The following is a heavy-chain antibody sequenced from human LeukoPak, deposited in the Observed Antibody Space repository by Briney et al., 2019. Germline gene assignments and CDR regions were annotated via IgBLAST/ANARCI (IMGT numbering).Heavy chain of an antibody. CDR2: IYNSGST. J-gene: IGHJ3*02. D-gene: IGHD1-26*01. CDR3: AREGLGGSRWAKAFDI. Sequence: SETLSLTCTVSGYSISSGYYWGWIRQPPGKGLEWIGSIYNSGSTYYNPSLKSRVTISVDTSKNQFSLKLSSVTAADTAVYYCAREGLGGSRWAKAFDIWGQGTMVTVSS. CDR1: GYSISSGYY. V-gene: IGHV4-38-2*02.